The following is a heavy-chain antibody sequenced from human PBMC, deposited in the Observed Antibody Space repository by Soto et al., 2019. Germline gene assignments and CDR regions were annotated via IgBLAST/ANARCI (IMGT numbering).Heavy chain of an antibody. CDR3: ARELSLLWFGELLGYGMDV. D-gene: IGHD3-10*01. Sequence: LRLSCAASGFTFSSYGMHWVRQAPGKGLEWVAVIWYDGSNKYYADSVKGRFTISRDNSKNTLYLQMNSLRAEDTAVYYCARELSLLWFGELLGYGMDVWGQGTTVTVSS. CDR1: GFTFSSYG. CDR2: IWYDGSNK. V-gene: IGHV3-33*01. J-gene: IGHJ6*02.